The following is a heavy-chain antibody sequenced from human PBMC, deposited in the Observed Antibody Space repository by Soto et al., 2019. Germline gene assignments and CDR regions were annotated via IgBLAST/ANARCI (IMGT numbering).Heavy chain of an antibody. CDR1: GYSFASNC. V-gene: IGHV1-18*01. CDR2: ISAYNGNT. CDR3: ARYREAYYGHPNWFDP. Sequence: ASGKVCWEASGYSFASNCISWVRQAPGQGLEWMGWISAYNGNTNYAQKLQGRVTMTTDTSTSTAYMELRSLRSDDTAVYYCARYREAYYGHPNWFDPWG. J-gene: IGHJ5*02. D-gene: IGHD3-10*01.